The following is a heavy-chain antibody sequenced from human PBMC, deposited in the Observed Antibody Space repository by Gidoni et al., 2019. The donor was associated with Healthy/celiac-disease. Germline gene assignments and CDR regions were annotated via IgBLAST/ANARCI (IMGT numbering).Heavy chain of an antibody. Sequence: QVQLKQWGAGLLKPSETLSLTCAVYGGSFSGYYWSWIRQPPGKGLEWIGEINHSGSTNYNPSLKSRVTISGDTSKNQFSLKVSSVTAAETAGYYCARVRDSSIWDYWGQGTLVTVSS. CDR1: GGSFSGYY. CDR2: INHSGST. J-gene: IGHJ4*02. CDR3: ARVRDSSIWDY. D-gene: IGHD6-13*01. V-gene: IGHV4-34*01.